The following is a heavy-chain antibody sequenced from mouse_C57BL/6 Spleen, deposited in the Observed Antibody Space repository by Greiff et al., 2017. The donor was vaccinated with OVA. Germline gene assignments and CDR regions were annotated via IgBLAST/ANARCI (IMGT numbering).Heavy chain of an antibody. D-gene: IGHD2-4*01. Sequence: DVQLQESGTVLARPGASVKMSCKTSGYTFTSYWMHLVTQRPGQGLEWLGAIYPGNSDTSYHHTFTGTAPLTAVTSASTAYMELSSLTNEDSGVYYGTSRDYGSWFAYWGQGTLVTVSA. J-gene: IGHJ3*01. CDR2: IYPGNSDT. CDR3: TSRDYGSWFAY. V-gene: IGHV1-5*01. CDR1: GYTFTSYW.